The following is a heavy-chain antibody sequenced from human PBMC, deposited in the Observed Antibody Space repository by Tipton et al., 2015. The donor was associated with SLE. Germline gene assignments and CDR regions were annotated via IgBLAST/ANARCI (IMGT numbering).Heavy chain of an antibody. Sequence: QLVQSGAEVKKPGASVKVSCTASDYTFISYGISWVRQAPGQGLEWMGWISGYSGNTNYAQKLQGRVTMTTDTSTSTAYMELRSLRSDDTAVYYCARVGNWDHYYYMDVWGKGTTVTVSS. CDR1: DYTFISYG. V-gene: IGHV1-18*01. D-gene: IGHD1-26*01. J-gene: IGHJ6*03. CDR3: ARVGNWDHYYYMDV. CDR2: ISGYSGNT.